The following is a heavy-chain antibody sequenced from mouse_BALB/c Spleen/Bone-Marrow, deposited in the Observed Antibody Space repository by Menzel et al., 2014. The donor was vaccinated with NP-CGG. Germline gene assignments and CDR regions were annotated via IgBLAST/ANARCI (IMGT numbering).Heavy chain of an antibody. CDR2: FSSGGNI. CDR3: ARGGLVRGYGMDY. CDR1: GFTLSSYA. V-gene: IGHV5-6-5*01. J-gene: IGHJ4*01. Sequence: EVQLVESGGGLVKPGGSLKLSCAASGFTLSSYAMSWVRQTPEKRLEWVASFSSGGNIYYPDSVKGRFTISRDNVRNILYLQMSSLRPEDAAMYYCARGGLVRGYGMDYWGQGTSVTVSS. D-gene: IGHD1-1*01.